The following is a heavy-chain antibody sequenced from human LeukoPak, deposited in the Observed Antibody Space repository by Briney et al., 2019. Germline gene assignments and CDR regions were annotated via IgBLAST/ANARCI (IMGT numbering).Heavy chain of an antibody. Sequence: SETLSLTCTVSGGSISSYYWSWIRQPAGKGLEWIGRIYTSGSTNYNPSLKSRVTMSVDTSKNQFSLKLSSVTAADTAVYYCARPRVVVAATDAFDIWGQGTMVTVSS. D-gene: IGHD2-15*01. CDR1: GGSISSYY. V-gene: IGHV4-4*07. CDR3: ARPRVVVAATDAFDI. CDR2: IYTSGST. J-gene: IGHJ3*02.